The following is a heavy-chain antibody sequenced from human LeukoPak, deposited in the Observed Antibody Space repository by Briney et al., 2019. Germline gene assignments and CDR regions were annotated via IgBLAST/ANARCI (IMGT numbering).Heavy chain of an antibody. V-gene: IGHV3-23*01. D-gene: IGHD3-16*02. CDR3: AKSESGLRLGELSSFDY. CDR1: GFTFSSYA. CDR2: ISGSGGST. Sequence: GGSLRLXCAASGFTFSSYAMSWVRQAPGKGLEWVSAISGSGGSTYHADSVKGRFTISRDNSKNTLYLQMNSLRAEDTAVYYCAKSESGLRLGELSSFDYWGQGTLVTVSS. J-gene: IGHJ4*02.